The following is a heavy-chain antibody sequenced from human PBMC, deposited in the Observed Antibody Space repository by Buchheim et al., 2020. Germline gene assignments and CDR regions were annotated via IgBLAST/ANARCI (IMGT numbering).Heavy chain of an antibody. D-gene: IGHD6-19*01. CDR3: ARAQYSSTSGYSSVWWDY. J-gene: IGHJ4*02. Sequence: QVQLVDSGGGLVKPGGSLRLSCAASGFTFSDYYMSWIRQAPGKGLEWVSYISSYSSYTNYDASVKGRFSISRDNAKNSMYLQMNSVRTEDTAVYYCARAQYSSTSGYSSVWWDYWGQGTL. V-gene: IGHV3-11*05. CDR2: ISSYSSYT. CDR1: GFTFSDYY.